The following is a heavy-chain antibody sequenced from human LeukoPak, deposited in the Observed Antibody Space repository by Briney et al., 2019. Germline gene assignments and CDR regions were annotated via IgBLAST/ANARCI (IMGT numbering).Heavy chain of an antibody. Sequence: GGSLRLSCAASGFTFSSYGMHWVRQAPGKGLEWVAFIRYDGSNKYYADSVKGRFTISRDNSKNTLSLQMNSLRVEDTAIYYCATYGQVLLPFECWGQGTLVTVSS. CDR1: GFTFSSYG. CDR2: IRYDGSNK. J-gene: IGHJ4*02. CDR3: ATYGQVLLPFEC. V-gene: IGHV3-30*02. D-gene: IGHD2-8*02.